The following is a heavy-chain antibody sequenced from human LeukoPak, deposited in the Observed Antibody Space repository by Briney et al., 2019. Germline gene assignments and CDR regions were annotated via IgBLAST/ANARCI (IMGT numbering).Heavy chain of an antibody. CDR1: GGSISSSSYY. CDR2: LYHSGST. V-gene: IGHV4-39*01. CDR3: AHLASYFDY. Sequence: KSSETLSLTCTVSGGSISSSSYYWGWIRQPPGKGLEWIGGLYHSGSTYYNPSLKNRVTISVDTSKNQFSLKLSSVTAADTAVYYCAHLASYFDYWGQGTLVTVSS. J-gene: IGHJ4*02.